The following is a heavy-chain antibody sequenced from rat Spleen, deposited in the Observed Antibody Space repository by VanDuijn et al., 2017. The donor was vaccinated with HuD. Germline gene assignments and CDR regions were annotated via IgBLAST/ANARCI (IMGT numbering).Heavy chain of an antibody. CDR2: ISYDGSST. J-gene: IGHJ4*01. V-gene: IGHV5-29*01. Sequence: EVQLVESGGGLVQPGRSLKLSCAASGFTFSNYGMAWVRQAPTTGLEWVATISYDGSSTYYRDAVKGRFTIPRDNAKSTLYLQMDSLRSEDTATYYCARHVPYYYDGTYYYGYVMDAWGQGASVTVSS. CDR1: GFTFSNYG. CDR3: ARHVPYYYDGTYYYGYVMDA. D-gene: IGHD1-12*02.